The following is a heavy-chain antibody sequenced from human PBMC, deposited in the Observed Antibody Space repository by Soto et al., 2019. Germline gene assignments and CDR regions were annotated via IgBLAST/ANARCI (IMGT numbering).Heavy chain of an antibody. Sequence: SETLSLPCAVYGGSFSGYSWSWIRQPPGKGLDWIGEINDSGSTNYNPSLKSRVTISVDTSRSQFSLKLSSVAAADTAVYYCARRGDYFDSSGDALDIWGQGTMVTVSS. J-gene: IGHJ3*02. CDR3: ARRGDYFDSSGDALDI. CDR1: GGSFSGYS. CDR2: INDSGST. D-gene: IGHD3-22*01. V-gene: IGHV4-34*01.